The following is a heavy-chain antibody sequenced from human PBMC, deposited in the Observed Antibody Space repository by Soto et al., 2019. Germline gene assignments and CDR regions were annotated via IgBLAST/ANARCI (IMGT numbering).Heavy chain of an antibody. CDR2: IFYSGST. V-gene: IGHV4-39*01. Sequence: PSETLSLTCTVSGGSIMRSTHYWVWIRQPPGRGLEWIGSIFYSGSTYYSPSLKCPVTISIATTTIQFSLKVSSVNAEDTAVYYCASRRGMSAMVLDDWGQGALVTVSS. J-gene: IGHJ4*02. CDR1: GGSIMRSTHY. CDR3: ASRRGMSAMVLDD. D-gene: IGHD5-18*01.